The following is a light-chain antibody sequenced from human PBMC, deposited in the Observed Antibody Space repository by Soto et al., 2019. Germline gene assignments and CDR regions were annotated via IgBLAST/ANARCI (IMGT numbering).Light chain of an antibody. CDR3: QQYNDSFPYT. CDR1: QSISRW. V-gene: IGKV1-5*03. J-gene: IGKJ2*01. Sequence: DIQMTQSPSTLSASVGDRVTITCRASQSISRWLAWYQQKPGTAPKLLIYAASTLESGVPSRFSGSRSGTEFTLTVSSLQPDDFVTYYCQQYNDSFPYTFGQGTKLEIK. CDR2: AAS.